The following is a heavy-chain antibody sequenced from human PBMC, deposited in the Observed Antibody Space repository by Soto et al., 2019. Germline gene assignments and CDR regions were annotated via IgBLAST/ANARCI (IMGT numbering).Heavy chain of an antibody. CDR3: SRLGSWDISSGDFGIDY. Sequence: GASVKVSCKTSGYTFTSYGLHWVRQAPGQSLEWMGWINAGNGSTKYSQKFQGRVTITRDTSASTAYMELTSLRSEDTAAYYCSRLGSWDISSGDFGIDYWGQGTLVTVSS. J-gene: IGHJ4*02. CDR1: GYTFTSYG. D-gene: IGHD1-26*01. CDR2: INAGNGST. V-gene: IGHV1-3*01.